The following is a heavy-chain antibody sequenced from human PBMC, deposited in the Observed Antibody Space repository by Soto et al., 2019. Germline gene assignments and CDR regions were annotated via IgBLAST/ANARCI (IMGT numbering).Heavy chain of an antibody. J-gene: IGHJ3*01. CDR1: GITFSSYA. V-gene: IGHV3-30-3*01. D-gene: IGHD6-19*01. Sequence: QVQVVESGGGVVQPGRSLRLSCAASGITFSSYAMHWVRQVPGKGLEWVAVTSYDGTNIYYGDSVRGRFTISRDNSKNTLYLQMNSLRPEDTVVYYCARDRYSSGWGDAFDLWGQGTMVTVSS. CDR2: TSYDGTNI. CDR3: ARDRYSSGWGDAFDL.